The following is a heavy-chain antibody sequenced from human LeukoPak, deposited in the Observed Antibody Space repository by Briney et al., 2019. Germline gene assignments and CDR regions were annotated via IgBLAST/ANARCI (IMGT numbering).Heavy chain of an antibody. V-gene: IGHV1-69*01. CDR2: IIPIFGTA. CDR3: ARSIGCSGGSCLNYYYYGMDV. J-gene: IGHJ6*02. CDR1: GGTFSSYA. Sequence: ASVKVSCKASGGTFSSYAISWVRQAPGQGLEWMGGIIPIFGTANYAQKFQGRVTITADESTSTAYMELSSLRSEDTAVYYCARSIGCSGGSCLNYYYYGMDVWGQGTTVTVSS. D-gene: IGHD2-15*01.